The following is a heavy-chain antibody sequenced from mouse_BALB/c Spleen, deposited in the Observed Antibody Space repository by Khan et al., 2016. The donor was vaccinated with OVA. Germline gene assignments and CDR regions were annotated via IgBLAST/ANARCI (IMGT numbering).Heavy chain of an antibody. J-gene: IGHJ2*01. CDR2: ISYSGVT. CDR1: GYSITSGYA. CDR3: ARGNYYGYYFDY. D-gene: IGHD1-1*01. Sequence: VQLKQSGPGLVKPSQSLSLTCTVTGYSITSGYAWNWIRQFPGNKLEWMGYISYSGVTSYTPSLKSRISITRDTSKNQFFLQLNSVTTEDTATDYCARGNYYGYYFDYWVQGTTLTVSS. V-gene: IGHV3-2*02.